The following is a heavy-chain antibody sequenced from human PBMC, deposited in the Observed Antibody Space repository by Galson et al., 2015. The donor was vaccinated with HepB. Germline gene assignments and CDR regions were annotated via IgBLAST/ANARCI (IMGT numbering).Heavy chain of an antibody. V-gene: IGHV1-46*01. Sequence: SVKVSCKASGYTFTSYYMHWVRQAPGQGLEWMGIINPSGGSTSYAQKFQGRVTMTRDTSTSTVYMELSSLRSEDTAVYYCARGVSYYGSGSYDAFDIWGQGTMVTVSS. D-gene: IGHD3-10*01. CDR1: GYTFTSYY. CDR3: ARGVSYYGSGSYDAFDI. CDR2: INPSGGST. J-gene: IGHJ3*02.